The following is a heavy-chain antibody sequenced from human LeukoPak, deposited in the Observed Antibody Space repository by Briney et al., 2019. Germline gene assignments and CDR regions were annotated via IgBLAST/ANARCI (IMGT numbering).Heavy chain of an antibody. V-gene: IGHV3-30*04. D-gene: IGHD3-9*01. CDR3: ARDKRTARYDFLTGYYSPSGYYGTDV. J-gene: IGHJ6*02. CDR1: GFTFSTYA. CDR2: IAYDGSDK. Sequence: GRSLRLSCAASGFTFSTYAMHWVRQAPGKGLEWVAVIAYDGSDKYYADSVKGRFTISRDNSKNTLYLQMNTLRAADTAVYYCARDKRTARYDFLTGYYSPSGYYGTDVWGQGTTVTVSS.